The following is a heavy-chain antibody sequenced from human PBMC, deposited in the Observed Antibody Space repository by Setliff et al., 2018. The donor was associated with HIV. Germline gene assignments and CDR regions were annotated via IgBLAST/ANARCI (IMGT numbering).Heavy chain of an antibody. J-gene: IGHJ6*03. V-gene: IGHV4-34*01. CDR1: GGTFSLHY. CDR2: INHSGGT. CDR3: ARVSSTYWYSIFRNYYYHMDV. D-gene: IGHD2-8*02. Sequence: PSETLSLTCAVSGGTFSLHYYTWIRQSPLRGLEWTGEINHSGGTRYNPSLESRVTMSLDSSRKQFSLKLSSVTAADTAVYYCARVSSTYWYSIFRNYYYHMDVWGKGTTVTVSS.